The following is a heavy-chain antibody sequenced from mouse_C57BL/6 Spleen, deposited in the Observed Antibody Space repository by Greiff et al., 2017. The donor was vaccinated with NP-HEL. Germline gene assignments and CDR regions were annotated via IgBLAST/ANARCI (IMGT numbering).Heavy chain of an antibody. CDR3: APITAVVATPTY. Sequence: VQLQQSVAELVRPGASVKLSCTASGFNIKNTYMHWVKQRPEQGLEWIGRIDPANGNTKYAPKFQGKATITADTYSNTAYLQLISLTSENTAIYCCAPITAVVATPTYWGQGTLVTVSA. CDR2: IDPANGNT. J-gene: IGHJ3*01. CDR1: GFNIKNTY. D-gene: IGHD1-1*01. V-gene: IGHV14-3*01.